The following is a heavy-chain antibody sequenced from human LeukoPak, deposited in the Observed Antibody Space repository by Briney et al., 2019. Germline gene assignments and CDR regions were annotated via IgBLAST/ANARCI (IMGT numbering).Heavy chain of an antibody. CDR3: ARHLSGIPGYTYGRGIDY. CDR2: IQKEGSEK. CDR1: GLTLSSFW. J-gene: IGHJ4*02. V-gene: IGHV3-7*01. D-gene: IGHD5-18*01. Sequence: PGRSLSLSWAVSGLTLSSFWMSWVRQAPGKGMEWVANIQKEGSEKFSVDSVKGRFTISRDNAKTSLYLQMNSLRAEDTAVYYCARHLSGIPGYTYGRGIDYWGQGTLVTVSS.